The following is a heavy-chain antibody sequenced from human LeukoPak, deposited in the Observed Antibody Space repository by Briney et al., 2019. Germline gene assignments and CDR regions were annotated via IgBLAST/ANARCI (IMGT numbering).Heavy chain of an antibody. CDR1: GGSISSGGYY. V-gene: IGHV4-31*03. Sequence: SETLSLTCTVSGGSISSGGYYWSWIRQHPGKGLEWIGYIYYSGSTYYNPSLKSRVTISLDTSKNQFSLKLASVTAADTAVYYCARGRAYSGSYQHTDYWGQGTLVTVSS. CDR3: ARGRAYSGSYQHTDY. D-gene: IGHD1-26*01. CDR2: IYYSGST. J-gene: IGHJ4*02.